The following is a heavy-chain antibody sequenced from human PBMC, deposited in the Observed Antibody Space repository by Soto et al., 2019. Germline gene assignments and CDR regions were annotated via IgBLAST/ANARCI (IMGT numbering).Heavy chain of an antibody. CDR1: GYTFTGYY. D-gene: IGHD2-21*01. J-gene: IGHJ6*02. Sequence: GASVKVSCKASGYTFTGYYMHWVRQAPGQGLEWMGWINPNSGGTNYAQKFQGWVTMTRDTSISTAYMELSRLRSDDTAVYYCARNVVAGDYHYGMAVWGQGTTVTVSS. V-gene: IGHV1-2*04. CDR3: ARNVVAGDYHYGMAV. CDR2: INPNSGGT.